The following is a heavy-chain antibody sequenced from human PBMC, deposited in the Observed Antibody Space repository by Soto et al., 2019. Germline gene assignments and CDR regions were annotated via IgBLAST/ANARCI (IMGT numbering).Heavy chain of an antibody. V-gene: IGHV2-5*02. D-gene: IGHD3-9*01. J-gene: IGHJ4*02. CDR2: LYWDDGK. CDR1: GFSLSTSGVG. CDR3: PQRPAYDISTGYYPFDY. Sequence: GSGPTLVNPTQTLTLTCTLPGFSLSTSGVGVAWIRPLAGKALGWLALLYWDDGKRYSPSLKTRLNITKDTSKNQVVLTLTNVDPVDTATYYCPQRPAYDISTGYYPFDYWGQGSLVTAPQ.